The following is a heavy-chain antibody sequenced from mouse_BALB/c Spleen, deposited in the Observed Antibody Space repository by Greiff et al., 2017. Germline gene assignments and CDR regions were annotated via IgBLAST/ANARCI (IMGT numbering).Heavy chain of an antibody. Sequence: QLNQSGPELVKPGASVKISCKASGYPFPGYVMPWVKQKPGQGLEWIGYINPYNDGTKYNEKFKGKATLTSDKSSSTAYMELSSLTSEDSAVYYCASGGTRFPFAYWGQGTLVTVSA. CDR3: ASGGTRFPFAY. J-gene: IGHJ3*01. V-gene: IGHV1-14*01. CDR2: INPYNDGT. D-gene: IGHD3-3*01. CDR1: GYPFPGYV.